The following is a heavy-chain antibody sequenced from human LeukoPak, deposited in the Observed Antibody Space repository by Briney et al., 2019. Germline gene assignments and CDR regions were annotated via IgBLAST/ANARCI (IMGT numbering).Heavy chain of an antibody. V-gene: IGHV3-74*01. D-gene: IGHD3-10*01. J-gene: IGHJ6*03. Sequence: PGGSLRLSCAASGFTFSSYWMHWVRQAPGKGLVWVSRINSDGSSTSYADSVKGRFTISRDNAKNTLYLQMNSLRAEDTAVYYCARDYGSGSYYMSYLDVWGKGTTVTISS. CDR3: ARDYGSGSYYMSYLDV. CDR2: INSDGSST. CDR1: GFTFSSYW.